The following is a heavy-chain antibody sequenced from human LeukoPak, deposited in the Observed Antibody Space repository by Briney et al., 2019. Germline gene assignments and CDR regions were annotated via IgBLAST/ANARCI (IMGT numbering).Heavy chain of an antibody. CDR3: ARAFPGYCSGTSCYDADY. CDR1: GYTFTGYY. CDR2: INPNSGGT. Sequence: ASVKVSCKASGYTFTGYYMHWVRQAPGQGLEWMGWINPNSGGTNYAQKFQGRVTMTRDTSISTAYMELSRLRSDDTAVYYCARAFPGYCSGTSCYDADYWGQGTLVTASS. J-gene: IGHJ4*02. D-gene: IGHD2-2*01. V-gene: IGHV1-2*02.